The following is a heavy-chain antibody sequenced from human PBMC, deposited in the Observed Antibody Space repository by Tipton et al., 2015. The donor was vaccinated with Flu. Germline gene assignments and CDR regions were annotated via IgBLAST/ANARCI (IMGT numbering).Heavy chain of an antibody. D-gene: IGHD5-18*01. CDR2: IYPHDSDT. V-gene: IGHV5-51*01. Sequence: MQLVQSGAEVKKPGESLKISCKASGYSFTTYWIVWVRQMPGKGLEWVGIIYPHDSDTRYSPSFQGQVTISADTSITTAYLQWGGLKASDTAIYYCARSGYRFGYAFDIWGQGTVVTVSS. CDR3: ARSGYRFGYAFDI. J-gene: IGHJ3*02. CDR1: GYSFTTYW.